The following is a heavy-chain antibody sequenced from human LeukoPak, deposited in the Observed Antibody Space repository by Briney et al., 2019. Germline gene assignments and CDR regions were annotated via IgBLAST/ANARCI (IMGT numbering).Heavy chain of an antibody. CDR2: ISAYNGNT. D-gene: IGHD6-13*01. CDR1: GYTFTSYG. CDR3: ARGPSSWPPYYFDY. J-gene: IGHJ4*02. Sequence: ASVKVSCKASGYTFTSYGISCVRQAPGQGLEWMGWISAYNGNTNYARKLQGRVTMTTDTSTSTAYMELRSLRSDDTAVYYCARGPSSWPPYYFDYWGQGTLVTVSS. V-gene: IGHV1-18*04.